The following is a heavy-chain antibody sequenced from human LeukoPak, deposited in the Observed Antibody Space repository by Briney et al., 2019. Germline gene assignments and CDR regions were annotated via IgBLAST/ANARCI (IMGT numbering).Heavy chain of an antibody. CDR2: IKQDGSEK. D-gene: IGHD2/OR15-2a*01. V-gene: IGHV3-7*01. CDR1: GFTFSSYR. J-gene: IGHJ6*03. Sequence: GGSLRLSCAASGFTFSSYRMSWVRQAPGKGLEWVANIKQDGSEKYYVDSVKGRFTISRDNAKNSLYLQMNSLRAEDTAVYYCARAFYASYYYYMDVWGKGTTVTVSS. CDR3: ARAFYASYYYYMDV.